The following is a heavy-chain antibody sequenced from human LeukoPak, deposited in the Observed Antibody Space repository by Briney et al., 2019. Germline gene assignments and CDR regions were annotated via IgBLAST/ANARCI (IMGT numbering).Heavy chain of an antibody. CDR3: ARGFVPIVVVPAAILPDAFDI. Sequence: GASVKVSCKASGYTFTSYGISWVRQAPGQGLEWMGWISAYNGNTNYAQKLQGRVTMTTDTSTSTAYMELRSLRSEDTAVYYCARGFVPIVVVPAAILPDAFDIWGQGTMVTVSS. CDR2: ISAYNGNT. V-gene: IGHV1-18*01. CDR1: GYTFTSYG. D-gene: IGHD2-2*02. J-gene: IGHJ3*02.